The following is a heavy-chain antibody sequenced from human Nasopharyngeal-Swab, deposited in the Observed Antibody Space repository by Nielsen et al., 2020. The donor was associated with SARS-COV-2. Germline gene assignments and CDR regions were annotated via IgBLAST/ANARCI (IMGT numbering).Heavy chain of an antibody. V-gene: IGHV3-73*01. J-gene: IGHJ4*02. D-gene: IGHD2-15*01. CDR1: GFTFSGST. CDR3: ARVGWWFHYYFDY. CDR2: IRSKADNYAT. Sequence: GESLKISCAASGFTFSGSTMHWVRQASGKGLEWVGRIRSKADNYATAYAASVKGRFIISRDDSKNTAYLQMNSLKTEDTAVYYCARVGWWFHYYFDYWGQGTLATVSS.